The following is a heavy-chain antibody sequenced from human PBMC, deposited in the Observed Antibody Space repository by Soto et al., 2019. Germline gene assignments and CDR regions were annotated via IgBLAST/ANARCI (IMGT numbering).Heavy chain of an antibody. D-gene: IGHD2-2*01. V-gene: IGHV4-59*01. Sequence: SENLSLTCTVSGGSISTNFWSWIRQPPGKGLEWIGYIHYTGSTNYNPSLKRRVTISVDRSKNQLSLKLSSVTAADTAVYYCARVHSTRWDISDSSYYFDFRCQGTLVTLSS. CDR3: ARVHSTRWDISDSSYYFDF. J-gene: IGHJ4*02. CDR1: GGSISTNF. CDR2: IHYTGST.